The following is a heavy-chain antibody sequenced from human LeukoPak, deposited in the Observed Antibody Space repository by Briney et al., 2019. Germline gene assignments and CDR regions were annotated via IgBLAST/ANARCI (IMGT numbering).Heavy chain of an antibody. J-gene: IGHJ3*02. CDR2: INHSGST. D-gene: IGHD4-11*01. CDR1: GGAFSGYY. Sequence: PSETLSLTCAVYGGAFSGYYWSWIRQPPGKGLEGIGVINHSGSTNYNTSLKSRVTISVDTSKNQFSLKLSSVTAADTAVYYCAREGEVYDYSNLGAFDIWGQGTMVTVSS. V-gene: IGHV4-34*01. CDR3: AREGEVYDYSNLGAFDI.